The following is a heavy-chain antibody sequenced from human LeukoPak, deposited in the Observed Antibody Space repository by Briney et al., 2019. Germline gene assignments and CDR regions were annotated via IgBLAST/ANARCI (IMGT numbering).Heavy chain of an antibody. Sequence: ASVKVSCKASGYTFTSYDINWVRRAPGQGLEWMGWMNPNSGNTGYAQKFQGRVTITRNTSISTAYMELSSLRSEDTAVYYCARGNVLLWFGELSHFDYWGQGTLVTVSS. CDR2: MNPNSGNT. CDR3: ARGNVLLWFGELSHFDY. J-gene: IGHJ4*02. D-gene: IGHD3-10*01. CDR1: GYTFTSYD. V-gene: IGHV1-8*03.